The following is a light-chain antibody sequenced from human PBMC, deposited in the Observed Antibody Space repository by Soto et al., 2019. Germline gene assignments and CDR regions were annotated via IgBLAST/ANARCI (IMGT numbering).Light chain of an antibody. Sequence: DVQMSQSPSSLSASLGDRVTITCRASQRISTYLHWFQQKPGKAPKLLIYAASNLQSGVPSRFSGSGSGTDFALTISSLQPEDFASYYCQQSYSNPRTFGQGTKVDIK. CDR1: QRISTY. J-gene: IGKJ1*01. CDR2: AAS. V-gene: IGKV1-39*01. CDR3: QQSYSNPRT.